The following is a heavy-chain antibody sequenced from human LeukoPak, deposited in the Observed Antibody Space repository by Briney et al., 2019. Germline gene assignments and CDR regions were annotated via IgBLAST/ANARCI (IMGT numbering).Heavy chain of an antibody. J-gene: IGHJ6*03. V-gene: IGHV3-23*01. CDR3: AKLRYFDWFNLGYYMDV. CDR1: GFTFSSYA. CDR2: ISGSGGST. D-gene: IGHD3-9*01. Sequence: PGGSLRLSCAASGFTFSSYAMSWVRQAPGKGLEWVSAISGSGGSTYYADSVKGRFTISRDNSKNTLYLQMNSLRAEDTAVYYCAKLRYFDWFNLGYYMDVWGKGTTVTVSS.